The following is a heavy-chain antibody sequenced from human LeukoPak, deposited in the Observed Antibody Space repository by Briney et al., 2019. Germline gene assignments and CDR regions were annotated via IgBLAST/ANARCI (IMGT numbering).Heavy chain of an antibody. V-gene: IGHV3-30-3*01. CDR1: GFNFGSCA. J-gene: IGHJ4*02. CDR3: ARAPWGVGATPPY. D-gene: IGHD1-26*01. Sequence: GGSLRLSCAASGFNFGSCALHWVRQAPGKGLEWVAVISYVGTNKYYPDPVKGRFTISRDNSKNTLCLQMNSLRTDDTAMYYCARAPWGVGATPPYWGQGTLVTVSS. CDR2: ISYVGTNK.